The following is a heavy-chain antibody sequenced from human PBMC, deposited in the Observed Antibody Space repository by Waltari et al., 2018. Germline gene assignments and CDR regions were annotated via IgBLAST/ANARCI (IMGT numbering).Heavy chain of an antibody. CDR3: ARATYYYDSSHYDY. CDR1: GGTFSSYA. V-gene: IGHV1-69*08. CDR2: SIPILGTA. J-gene: IGHJ4*02. D-gene: IGHD3-22*01. Sequence: QVQLVQSGAEVKKPGSSVKVSCKASGGTFSSYAISWVRQAPGQGLEWMGRSIPILGTANYAQKFQGRVTITADKSTSTAYMELSSLRSEDTAVYYCARATYYYDSSHYDYWGQGTLVTVSS.